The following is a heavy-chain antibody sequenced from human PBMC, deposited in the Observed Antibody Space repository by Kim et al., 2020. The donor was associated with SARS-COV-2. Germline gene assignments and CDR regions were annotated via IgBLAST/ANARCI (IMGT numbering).Heavy chain of an antibody. CDR2: IYSGGST. CDR3: ARVIEGTDDSSGYYYGYAQSWFDP. D-gene: IGHD3-22*01. V-gene: IGHV3-66*02. J-gene: IGHJ5*02. Sequence: GGSLRLSCAASGFTVSSNYMSWVRQAPGKGLEWVSVIYSGGSTYYADSVKGRFTISRDNSKNTLYLQMNSLRAEDTAVYYCARVIEGTDDSSGYYYGYAQSWFDPWGQGTLVTVSS. CDR1: GFTVSSNY.